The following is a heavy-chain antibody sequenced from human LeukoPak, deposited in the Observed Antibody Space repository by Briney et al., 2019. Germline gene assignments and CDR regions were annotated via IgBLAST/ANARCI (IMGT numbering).Heavy chain of an antibody. CDR1: GYTFTSYG. D-gene: IGHD3-3*01. Sequence: ASVKVSCKASGYTFTSYGISWVRQAPGQGLAWMGWISAYNGNTNYAQKLQGRVTMTTDTSTSTAYMELRSLRSDDTAVYYCARSITIFGVVNDGMDVWGQGTTVTVSS. CDR2: ISAYNGNT. V-gene: IGHV1-18*01. CDR3: ARSITIFGVVNDGMDV. J-gene: IGHJ6*02.